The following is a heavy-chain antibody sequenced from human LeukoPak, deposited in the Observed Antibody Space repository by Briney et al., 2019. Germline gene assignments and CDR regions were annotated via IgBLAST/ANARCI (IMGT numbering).Heavy chain of an antibody. CDR1: GFTFSTYR. J-gene: IGHJ6*03. D-gene: IGHD2-15*01. V-gene: IGHV3-7*03. CDR3: ARVLRYCSGGNCYSGGLGYMDV. CDR2: IKQDGSEK. Sequence: GGSLRLSCAASGFTFSTYRMSWVRQAPGKGLEWVANIKQDGSEKHYVDSVKGRFTISRDNAKNSLYLQMNSLRAEDTAVYYCARVLRYCSGGNCYSGGLGYMDVWGKGTTVTISS.